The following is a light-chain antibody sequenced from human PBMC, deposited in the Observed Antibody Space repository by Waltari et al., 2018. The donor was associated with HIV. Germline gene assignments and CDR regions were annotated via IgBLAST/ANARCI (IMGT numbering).Light chain of an antibody. CDR1: SSNIGSNT. CDR2: SNN. CDR3: AAWDDSLNGWV. J-gene: IGLJ3*02. Sequence: QSVLTQPPSASGTPGQRVTISCSGSSSNIGSNTVNWYQQLPGTAPKLLIYSNNQRPSGVPDRFSGSKSGTSASLASSGLQSEDEADYYCAAWDDSLNGWVFGGGTKLTV. V-gene: IGLV1-44*01.